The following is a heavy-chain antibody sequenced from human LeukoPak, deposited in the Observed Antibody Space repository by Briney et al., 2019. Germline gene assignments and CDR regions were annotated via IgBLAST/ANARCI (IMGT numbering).Heavy chain of an antibody. CDR3: VRDLNY. D-gene: IGHD3-9*01. CDR2: IKYDGGT. V-gene: IGHV3-74*01. Sequence: PGGSLRLSCVASGFTFSSYWMNWVRQAPGKGLVWVSRIKYDGGTSYADSVKGRFTISKDNAKNTLYLQMNSLRAEDSAMYYCVRDLNYWGQGTLVTVSS. J-gene: IGHJ4*02. CDR1: GFTFSSYW.